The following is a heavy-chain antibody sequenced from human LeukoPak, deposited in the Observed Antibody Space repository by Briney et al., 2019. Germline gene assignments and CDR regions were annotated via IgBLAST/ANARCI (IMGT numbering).Heavy chain of an antibody. Sequence: SETLSLTCTVSGGSISSYYWSWIRQPPGKGLEWIGYIYYSGSTNYNPSLKSRVTISVDTSKNQFSLKLSSVTAADTAVYYCARHIDDDDFWSGSTLGGMDVWGQGTTVTFSS. CDR2: IYYSGST. CDR3: ARHIDDDDFWSGSTLGGMDV. CDR1: GGSISSYY. D-gene: IGHD3-3*01. V-gene: IGHV4-59*08. J-gene: IGHJ6*02.